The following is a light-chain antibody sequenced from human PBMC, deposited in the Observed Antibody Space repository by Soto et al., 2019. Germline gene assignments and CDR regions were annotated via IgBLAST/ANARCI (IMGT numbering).Light chain of an antibody. CDR1: QSVLYSSNNKNY. CDR3: QQYYSTLALT. CDR2: WAS. V-gene: IGKV4-1*01. Sequence: DIVMTQSPDSLAVSLGERATINCKSSQSVLYSSNNKNYLAWYQQKPGQPPKLLIYWASTRESGVPDRFSGSGSGKDFSLTISSLQAKDVAVYYCQQYYSTLALTFGGGTKVEIK. J-gene: IGKJ4*01.